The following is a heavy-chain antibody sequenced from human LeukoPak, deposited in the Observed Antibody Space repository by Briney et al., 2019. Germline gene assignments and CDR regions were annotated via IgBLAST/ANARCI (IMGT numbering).Heavy chain of an antibody. CDR2: IYYSGST. CDR3: ARDTYYYDSSGLNY. V-gene: IGHV4-59*01. J-gene: IGHJ4*02. CDR1: GGSSSSYY. Sequence: SETLSLTCTVSGGSSSSYYWSWIRQPPGKGLEWIGYIYYSGSTNYNPSLKSRVTVSVDTSKNRFSLKLSSVTAADTAVYYCARDTYYYDSSGLNYWGQGTLVTVSS. D-gene: IGHD3-22*01.